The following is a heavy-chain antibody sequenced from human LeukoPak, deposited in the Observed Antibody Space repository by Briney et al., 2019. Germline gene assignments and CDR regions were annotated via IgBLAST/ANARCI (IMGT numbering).Heavy chain of an antibody. CDR1: GGSISSSSYF. V-gene: IGHV4-39*01. D-gene: IGHD4-17*01. CDR3: ARQMNTVTADY. J-gene: IGHJ4*02. CDR2: IFYSGST. Sequence: SETLSLTCTVSGGSISSSSYFWGWIRQPPGKGLEWIGSIFYSGSTYYHPSLNSRVTISIDTSKNQFSLRLSSVTAADTAVYYGARQMNTVTADYWGQGTLVTVSS.